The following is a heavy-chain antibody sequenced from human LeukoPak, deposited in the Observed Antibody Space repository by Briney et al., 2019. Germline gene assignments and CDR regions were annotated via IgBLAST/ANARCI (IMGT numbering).Heavy chain of an antibody. CDR1: GGSISSYY. J-gene: IGHJ4*02. D-gene: IGHD2-15*01. V-gene: IGHV4-59*08. CDR3: ARIGTVAEVDY. CDR2: IYCSGST. Sequence: SETLSLTCTVSGGSISSYYWSWIRQPPGKGLEWIGYIYCSGSTNYNPSLKSRVTISVDTSKNQFSLKLSSVTAADTAVYYCARIGTVAEVDYWGQGTLVTVSS.